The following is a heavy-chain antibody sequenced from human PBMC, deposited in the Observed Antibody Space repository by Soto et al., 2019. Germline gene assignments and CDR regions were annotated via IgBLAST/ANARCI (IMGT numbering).Heavy chain of an antibody. V-gene: IGHV3-23*01. Sequence: GGSLRLSCAASGFTFNNYALNWVRQAPGKGLEWVSSISGTGGSTFYAGSAKGRFTISRDNSKNTLFLQMTSLRAEDTAVYYCAKLPQGYCSSTNCDFDYWGQGTLVTVSS. J-gene: IGHJ4*02. CDR3: AKLPQGYCSSTNCDFDY. CDR2: ISGTGGST. CDR1: GFTFNNYA. D-gene: IGHD2-2*01.